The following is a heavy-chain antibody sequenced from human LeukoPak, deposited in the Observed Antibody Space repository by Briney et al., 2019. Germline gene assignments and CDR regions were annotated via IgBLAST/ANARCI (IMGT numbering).Heavy chain of an antibody. CDR2: INHSGST. V-gene: IGHV4-34*01. CDR3: ARAAWQPRDFDY. D-gene: IGHD6-13*01. J-gene: IGHJ4*02. Sequence: SETLSRTCTVSGGSISSYYWSWIRQPPGKGLEWIGEINHSGSTNYNPSLKSRVTISVDTSKNQFSLKLSSVTAADTAVYYCARAAWQPRDFDYWGQGTLVTVSS. CDR1: GGSISSYY.